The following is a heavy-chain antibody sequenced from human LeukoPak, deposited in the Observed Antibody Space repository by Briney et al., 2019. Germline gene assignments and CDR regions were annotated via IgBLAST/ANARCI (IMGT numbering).Heavy chain of an antibody. J-gene: IGHJ4*02. CDR1: VDSISGYY. V-gene: IGHV4-59*01. CDR2: MYYSGNT. Sequence: PSETLSLTCTVSVDSISGYYWSWIRQPPGKGLEWIGYMYYSGNTNYNPSLKSRLTTSLDTSKNQFSLKLSSVTAADTAVYYCARGEYYFDYWGQGTLVTVSS. CDR3: ARGEYYFDY.